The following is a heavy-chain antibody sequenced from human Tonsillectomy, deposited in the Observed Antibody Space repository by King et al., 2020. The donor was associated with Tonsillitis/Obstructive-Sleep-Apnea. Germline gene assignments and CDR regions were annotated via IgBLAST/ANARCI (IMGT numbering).Heavy chain of an antibody. CDR2: FGPDDGET. CDR1: GATLTDLS. D-gene: IGHD3-16*01. Sequence: VQLVQSGAEVKKPGASVKVSCKVSGATLTDLSIHWVRQAPGKGLEWMGGFGPDDGETIYAQKIQGRVTMTEDTYSDTAYMELSSLRSEDSAVYYCATQQWLQFGGFTFDFWGQGTLVTVSS. J-gene: IGHJ4*02. V-gene: IGHV1-24*01. CDR3: ATQQWLQFGGFTFDF.